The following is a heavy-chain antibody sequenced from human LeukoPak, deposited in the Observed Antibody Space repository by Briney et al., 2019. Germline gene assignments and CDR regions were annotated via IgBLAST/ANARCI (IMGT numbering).Heavy chain of an antibody. CDR1: GFTFSSYG. V-gene: IGHV3-30*18. D-gene: IGHD6-13*01. CDR3: AKLIRPAAGQLGDYYYGMDV. CDR2: ISYEGSNK. J-gene: IGHJ6*02. Sequence: GGSLRLSCAASGFTFSSYGMHWVRQAPGKGLEWVAVISYEGSNKYYADSVKGRFTISRDNSKNTLYLQMNSLRAEDTAVYYCAKLIRPAAGQLGDYYYGMDVWGQGTTVTVSS.